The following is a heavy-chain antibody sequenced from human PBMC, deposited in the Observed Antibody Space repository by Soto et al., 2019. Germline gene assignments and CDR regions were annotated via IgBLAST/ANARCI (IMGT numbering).Heavy chain of an antibody. CDR2: IIPILRTT. V-gene: IGHV1-69*11. CDR1: GNTLSSYA. D-gene: IGHD6-13*01. J-gene: IGHJ4*02. Sequence: SVKVSCKASGNTLSSYAFTWLRQAPGKGFELMGTIIPILRTTEYEQKFQGRVTITADESTTTVYMELSGLTSGDTGIYFCARGYQQILPFDFWGQGTLVTVS. CDR3: ARGYQQILPFDF.